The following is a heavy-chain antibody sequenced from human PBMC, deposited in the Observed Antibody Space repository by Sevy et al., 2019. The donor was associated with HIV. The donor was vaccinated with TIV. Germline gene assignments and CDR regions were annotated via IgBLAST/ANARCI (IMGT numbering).Heavy chain of an antibody. V-gene: IGHV3-7*01. CDR1: GFTFSDSW. J-gene: IGHJ4*02. CDR3: ARDRAYSALDY. D-gene: IGHD5-18*01. Sequence: GGSLRLSCVASGFTFSDSWMTWVRQAPGKGLERIAFINEDGSRLAYVDSVRGRFTISRENTKNSLYLQMNSLRAEDTAVYFCARDRAYSALDYWGQGTLVTVSS. CDR2: INEDGSRL.